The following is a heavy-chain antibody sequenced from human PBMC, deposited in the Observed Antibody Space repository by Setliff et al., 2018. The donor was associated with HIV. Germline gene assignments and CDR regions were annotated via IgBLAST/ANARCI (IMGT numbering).Heavy chain of an antibody. D-gene: IGHD3-22*01. J-gene: IGHJ6*03. CDR2: MNPDSRNA. Sequence: GASVKVSCKPSGYTFTNYDINWVRQAAGQGLEWMGWMNPDSRNAGYAQRFEGSVTMTWDTSISTAYMELNNVKFEDTAIHCCARARTDYYDRRRRSHYYIDVWARGATVTVSS. CDR1: GYTFTNYD. CDR3: ARARTDYYDRRRRSHYYIDV. V-gene: IGHV1-8*02.